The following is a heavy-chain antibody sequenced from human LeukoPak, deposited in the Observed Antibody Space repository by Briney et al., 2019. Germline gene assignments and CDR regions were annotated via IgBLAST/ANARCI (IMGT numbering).Heavy chain of an antibody. CDR1: DDSINNYY. Sequence: SETLSLTCTVSDDSINNYYWTWIRQPPGKGLEWIGCIHYSGSTNYNPSLKSRVTISIGTSKKDFSLKLTSVTAADTAMYYCARDPVYYYDSSGFNWFDPWGQGTLVTVSS. CDR3: ARDPVYYYDSSGFNWFDP. CDR2: IHYSGST. J-gene: IGHJ5*02. V-gene: IGHV4-4*08. D-gene: IGHD3-22*01.